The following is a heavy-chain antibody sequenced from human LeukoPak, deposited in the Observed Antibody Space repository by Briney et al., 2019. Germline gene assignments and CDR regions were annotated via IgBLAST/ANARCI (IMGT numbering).Heavy chain of an antibody. D-gene: IGHD3-3*01. Sequence: SGGSLRLSCAASGFSFSSYGMYWVRQAPGKGLEWVAVISYDGSNKYYVDSVKGRFTFSRDNSKNTLYLQMDSLRIEDTAVYYCAKVPDYDFWSGYYNYWGQGTLVTVSS. J-gene: IGHJ4*02. CDR1: GFSFSSYG. V-gene: IGHV3-30*18. CDR3: AKVPDYDFWSGYYNY. CDR2: ISYDGSNK.